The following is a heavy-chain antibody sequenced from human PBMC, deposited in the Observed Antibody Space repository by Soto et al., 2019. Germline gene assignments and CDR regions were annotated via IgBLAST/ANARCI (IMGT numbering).Heavy chain of an antibody. D-gene: IGHD3-22*01. CDR1: GYTFTSYY. CDR3: ASYPPVYYYDSSGYYLSY. CDR2: INPSGGST. J-gene: IGHJ4*02. V-gene: IGHV1-46*01. Sequence: ASVKVSCKASGYTFTSYYMHWVRQAPGQGLEWMGIINPSGGSTSYAQKFQGRVTMTRDTSTSTVYMELSSLRSEDTAVYYCASYPPVYYYDSSGYYLSYWGQGTLVTVSS.